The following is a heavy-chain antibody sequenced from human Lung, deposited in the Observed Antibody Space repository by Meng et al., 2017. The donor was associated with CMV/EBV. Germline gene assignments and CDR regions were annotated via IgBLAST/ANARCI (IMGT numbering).Heavy chain of an antibody. CDR2: IYSGGST. CDR3: ARGNSGITGYYVMDV. V-gene: IGHV3-66*02. CDR1: GFTVSSNY. J-gene: IGHJ6*02. Sequence: GGSLRLXCAASGFTVSSNYMSWVRQAPGKGLEWVSVIYSGGSTYYADSVTDRFTISRNNSKNTQFLQMNSLRAEDTAVYYCARGNSGITGYYVMDVWGQGXTVTVSS. D-gene: IGHD3-16*01.